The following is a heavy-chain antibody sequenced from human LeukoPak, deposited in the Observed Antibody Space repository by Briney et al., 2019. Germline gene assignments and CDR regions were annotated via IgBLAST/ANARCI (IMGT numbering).Heavy chain of an antibody. J-gene: IGHJ4*02. CDR2: ISSSSSII. CDR3: ARGAIAGANFDY. V-gene: IGHV3-48*04. Sequence: GGSLRLSCAASGFTFSSYSMNWVRQAPGKGLEWVSYISSSSSIIYYADSVKGRFTISRDNAKNTLYLQMNSLRAEDTAVYYCARGAIAGANFDYWGQGALVTVSS. CDR1: GFTFSSYS. D-gene: IGHD1-26*01.